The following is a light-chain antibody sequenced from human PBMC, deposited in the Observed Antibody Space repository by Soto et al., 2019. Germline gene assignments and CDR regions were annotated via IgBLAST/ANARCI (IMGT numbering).Light chain of an antibody. CDR2: AAS. CDR1: QGISSY. V-gene: IGKV1-8*01. Sequence: RMTQSPSSLSASTGDRVTITCRASQGISSYLAWYQQKPGKAPKLLISAASTLQSGFPSRFSGSGSGTDFTLTISCPQSEDFATYYCQQYYSYPLTFGGGTKVEIK. J-gene: IGKJ4*01. CDR3: QQYYSYPLT.